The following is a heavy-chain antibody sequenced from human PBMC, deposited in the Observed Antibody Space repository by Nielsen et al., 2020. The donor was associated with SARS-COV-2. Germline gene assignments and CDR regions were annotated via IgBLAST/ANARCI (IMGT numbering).Heavy chain of an antibody. V-gene: IGHV5-51*01. D-gene: IGHD6-13*01. CDR2: IYPGDSDT. J-gene: IGHJ4*02. Sequence: GESLKISCKGSGYSFTSYWIGWVRQMPGKGLEWMGIIYPGDSDTRYSPSFQGQVTISADESTSTAYMQWSSLKASDTAIYYCARRMGHSSSWYEMGYWGQGTLVTVSS. CDR3: ARRMGHSSSWYEMGY. CDR1: GYSFTSYW.